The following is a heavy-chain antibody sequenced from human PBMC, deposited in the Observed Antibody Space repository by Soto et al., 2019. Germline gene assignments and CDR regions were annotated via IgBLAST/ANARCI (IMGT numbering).Heavy chain of an antibody. V-gene: IGHV3-15*07. Sequence: EVQLVESGGDLVKPWGSLRLSCAASGFTFSHAWMNWVRQTPGKGLEWVGRIKGTPDGGTTDYAEPVKGRFTISRDDSRNALYLQMNGLKSEDTGVYYCVTEGHRQQRAPIWESWGQGTLVTVSS. CDR2: IKGTPDGGTT. J-gene: IGHJ4*02. CDR1: GFTFSHAW. CDR3: VTEGHRQQRAPIWES. D-gene: IGHD3-16*01.